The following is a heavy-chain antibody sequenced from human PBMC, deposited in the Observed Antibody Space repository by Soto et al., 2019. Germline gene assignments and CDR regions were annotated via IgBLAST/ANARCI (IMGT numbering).Heavy chain of an antibody. CDR1: GGSISSGGYY. CDR3: ARDGLEYCSGGSCPRDAFDI. Sequence: SETLSLTCTVSGGSISSGGYYWSWIRQHPGKGLEWIGYIYYSGSTYYNPSLKSRVTISVDTSKNQFSLKLSSVTAADTAVYYCARDGLEYCSGGSCPRDAFDIWGQGTMVTVSS. J-gene: IGHJ3*02. D-gene: IGHD2-15*01. V-gene: IGHV4-31*03. CDR2: IYYSGST.